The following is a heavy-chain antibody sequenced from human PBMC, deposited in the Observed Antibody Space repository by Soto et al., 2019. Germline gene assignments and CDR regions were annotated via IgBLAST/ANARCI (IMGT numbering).Heavy chain of an antibody. V-gene: IGHV3-23*01. CDR3: AKDRRTCTDGVCYSHFDH. CDR1: GFTFSDYA. Sequence: PGGSLRLSCAASGFTFSDYAMSWVRQAPGKGLEWVSVISGSGGDTYYAASVKGRFTISRDNSKNTLSLQMNSLRAEDTAVYYCAKDRRTCTDGVCYSHFDHWGQGALVTVSS. CDR2: ISGSGGDT. J-gene: IGHJ4*02. D-gene: IGHD2-8*01.